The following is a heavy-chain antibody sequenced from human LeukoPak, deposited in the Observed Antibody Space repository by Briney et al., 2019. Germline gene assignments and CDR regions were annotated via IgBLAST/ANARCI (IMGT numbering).Heavy chain of an antibody. Sequence: PGGSLRLSCAASGFTFSSYAMSWVRQAPGKGLEWVSAISGSGGSTYYADSVKGRFTISRDNSKNTLYLQMNSLRAEDTAVYYCAKAGPLGSSGATYGEDWGQGTLVTVSS. CDR1: GFTFSSYA. CDR2: ISGSGGST. CDR3: AKAGPLGSSGATYGED. V-gene: IGHV3-23*01. D-gene: IGHD6-19*01. J-gene: IGHJ4*02.